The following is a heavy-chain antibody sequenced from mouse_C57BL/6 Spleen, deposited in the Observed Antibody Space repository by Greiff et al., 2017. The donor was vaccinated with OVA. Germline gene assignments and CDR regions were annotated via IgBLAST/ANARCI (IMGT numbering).Heavy chain of an antibody. D-gene: IGHD1-1*01. CDR2: IYPGDGDT. J-gene: IGHJ2*01. Sequence: QVQLQQSGAELVKPGASVKISCKASGYAFSSYWMNWVKQRPGKGLEWLGQIYPGDGDTNYNGKFKGKATLTADKSSSTAYMQLSSLTSEDSAVYFCAREEDYGSSYYFDYWGQGTTLTVSS. CDR1: GYAFSSYW. V-gene: IGHV1-80*01. CDR3: AREEDYGSSYYFDY.